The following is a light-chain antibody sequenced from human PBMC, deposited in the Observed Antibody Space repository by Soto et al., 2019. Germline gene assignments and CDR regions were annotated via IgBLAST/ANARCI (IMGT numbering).Light chain of an antibody. CDR2: WAS. J-gene: IGKJ4*01. V-gene: IGKV4-1*01. Sequence: DIVMTQSPDSLAVSLGERATINCKSSQNVLYNSNKKNYLAWYQQKLGQPPKLLIYWASTRESGVPDRFSGSGSGTDFTLTSSSLQAEDVAVYYCQQYYTTPLSFGGGTKVEIK. CDR3: QQYYTTPLS. CDR1: QNVLYNSNKKNY.